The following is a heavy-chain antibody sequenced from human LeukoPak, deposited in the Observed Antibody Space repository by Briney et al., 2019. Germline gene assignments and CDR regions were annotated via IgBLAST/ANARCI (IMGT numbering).Heavy chain of an antibody. D-gene: IGHD6-19*01. V-gene: IGHV1-46*01. Sequence: ASVKVSCKASGYTFTSYYMHWVRQAPGQGLEWMGIINPSGGSTSYAQKFQGRVTMIRDTSTSTVYMELSSLRSEYTAVYYCALIAVGGNDFDYWGQGTLVTVSS. CDR1: GYTFTSYY. CDR3: ALIAVGGNDFDY. CDR2: INPSGGST. J-gene: IGHJ4*02.